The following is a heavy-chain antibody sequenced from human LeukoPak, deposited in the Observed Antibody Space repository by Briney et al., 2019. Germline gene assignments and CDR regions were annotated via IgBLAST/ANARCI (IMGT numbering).Heavy chain of an antibody. Sequence: HTGGSLRLSCAASGFTFSSYGMHWVRQAPGKGLEWVAVISYDGSNKYYADSVKGRFTISRDNSKNTLYLQMDSLRAEDTAVYYCARDPCSSTSCYGDYWGQGTLVIVSS. D-gene: IGHD2-2*01. CDR3: ARDPCSSTSCYGDY. CDR2: ISYDGSNK. J-gene: IGHJ4*02. CDR1: GFTFSSYG. V-gene: IGHV3-30*03.